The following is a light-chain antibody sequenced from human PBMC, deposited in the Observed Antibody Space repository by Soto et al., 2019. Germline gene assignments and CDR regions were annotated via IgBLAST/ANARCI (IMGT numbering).Light chain of an antibody. V-gene: IGKV3-15*01. CDR3: QQYNNWPPYT. CDR1: QSVSSN. Sequence: EKVMTQSPATLSVSPGERATLSCRASQSVSSNLAGYQQKPGQAPRLLIYGASTRATGIPARFSGSGSGTEFTLTISSLQSEDFAVYYCQQYNNWPPYTLGQGTKLEIK. CDR2: GAS. J-gene: IGKJ2*01.